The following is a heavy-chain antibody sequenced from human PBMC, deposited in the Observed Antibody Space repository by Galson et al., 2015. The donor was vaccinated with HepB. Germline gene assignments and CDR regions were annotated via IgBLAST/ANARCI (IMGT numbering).Heavy chain of an antibody. J-gene: IGHJ6*02. CDR2: ISSNGGST. V-gene: IGHV3-64D*06. CDR3: VKDEGDGDSPSLYYYYYGMDV. CDR1: GFTFSSYA. D-gene: IGHD5-24*01. Sequence: SLRLSCAASGFTFSSYAMHWVRQAPGKGLEYVSAISSNGGSTYYADSVKGRFTISRDNSKNTLYLQMSSLRAEDTAVYYCVKDEGDGDSPSLYYYYYGMDVWGQGTTVTVSS.